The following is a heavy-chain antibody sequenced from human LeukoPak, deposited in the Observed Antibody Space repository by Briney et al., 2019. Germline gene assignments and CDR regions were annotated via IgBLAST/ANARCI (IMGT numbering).Heavy chain of an antibody. Sequence: SETLSLTCTVSGGSISSYYWSWIRQPPGKGLEWIGYIYYSGSTNYNPSLKSRVTISVDTSKNQFSLKLSSVTAADTAVYYCARGRYYDYVWGSYRPFDYWGQGTLVTVSS. CDR1: GGSISSYY. CDR2: IYYSGST. D-gene: IGHD3-16*02. CDR3: ARGRYYDYVWGSYRPFDY. J-gene: IGHJ4*02. V-gene: IGHV4-59*01.